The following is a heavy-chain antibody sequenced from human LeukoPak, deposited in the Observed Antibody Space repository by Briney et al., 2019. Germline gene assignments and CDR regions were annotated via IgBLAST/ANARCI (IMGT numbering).Heavy chain of an antibody. D-gene: IGHD2-2*01. CDR2: ISGGGDSE. V-gene: IGHV3-23*01. CDR3: ARSSGGDIVVVPAAMWDYYYYGMDV. J-gene: IGHJ6*02. Sequence: GGSLRLSCAASGFTFSSYAMSWVRQTPGKGLEWVSSISGGGDSEYYADSVKGRFTISRDNAKNSLYLQMNSLRDEDTAVYYCARSSGGDIVVVPAAMWDYYYYGMDVWGQGTTVTVSS. CDR1: GFTFSSYA.